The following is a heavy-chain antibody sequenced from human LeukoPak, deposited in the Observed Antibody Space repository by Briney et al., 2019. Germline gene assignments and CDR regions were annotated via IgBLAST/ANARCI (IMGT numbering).Heavy chain of an antibody. CDR2: ISSSSSTI. Sequence: PGGSLRLSCAASKFTFSDYGMNWVRQAPGKGLEWVSYISSSSSTIYYADSVKGRFTISRDNAKNSLYLQMNSLRAEDTAVYYCARFLGGYGDYIYDYWGQGTLVTVSS. CDR3: ARFLGGYGDYIYDY. D-gene: IGHD4-17*01. CDR1: KFTFSDYG. V-gene: IGHV3-48*01. J-gene: IGHJ4*02.